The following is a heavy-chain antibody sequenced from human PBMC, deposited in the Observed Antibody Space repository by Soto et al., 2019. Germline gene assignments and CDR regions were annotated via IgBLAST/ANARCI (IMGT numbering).Heavy chain of an antibody. V-gene: IGHV3-9*01. CDR1: GFTFDDYA. CDR2: ISWNSGSI. Sequence: PGGSLRLSCAASGFTFDDYAMHWVRQAPGKGLEWVSGISWNSGSIGYADSVKGRFTISRGNAKNSLYLQMNSLRAEDTALYYGANAGFRSGYYSLVAYWGKGNLSTVAS. D-gene: IGHD3-3*01. J-gene: IGHJ4*02. CDR3: ANAGFRSGYYSLVAY.